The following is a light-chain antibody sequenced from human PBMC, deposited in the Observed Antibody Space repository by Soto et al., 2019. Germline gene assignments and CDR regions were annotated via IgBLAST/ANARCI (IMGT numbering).Light chain of an antibody. V-gene: IGKV3-20*01. J-gene: IGKJ5*01. Sequence: EIVLTQSPGTLSLSPGERATLSCRASQSVSSSYLAWYQQKPGQAPRLLIYGASSRATGIPDRFSGSGSGTDFTLTISRLEPEDFAVYYCQQYGSSLYPFDQGTRLEIK. CDR2: GAS. CDR1: QSVSSSY. CDR3: QQYGSSLYP.